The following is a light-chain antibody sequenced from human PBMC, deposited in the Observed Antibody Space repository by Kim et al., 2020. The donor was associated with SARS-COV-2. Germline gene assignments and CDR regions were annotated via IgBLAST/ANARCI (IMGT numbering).Light chain of an antibody. CDR3: QQYLVAPNT. J-gene: IGKJ2*01. V-gene: IGKV1-5*01. CDR1: QSINIW. Sequence: DIQMTQSPSTLSASVGDRVTITCRASQSINIWLAWYQQKPGKAPKFLIYRASSLERGVPSRFSGSGSETKFSLTITRVQPEDFATYYCQQYLVAPNTFGQGTKLEI. CDR2: RAS.